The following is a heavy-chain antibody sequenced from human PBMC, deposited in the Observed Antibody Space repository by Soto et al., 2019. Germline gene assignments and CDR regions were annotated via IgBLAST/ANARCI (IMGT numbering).Heavy chain of an antibody. Sequence: GGSLRLSCAASGFTFRNFEMNWVRQAPGKGLEWVSYISGSGDTMYYADSVEGRFTISRDNTKDSLYLQLNSLRAEDTAVYYCATHCSGGSCYLTALYWGQGTLVTVSS. CDR2: ISGSGDTM. CDR1: GFTFRNFE. CDR3: ATHCSGGSCYLTALY. D-gene: IGHD2-15*01. V-gene: IGHV3-48*03. J-gene: IGHJ4*02.